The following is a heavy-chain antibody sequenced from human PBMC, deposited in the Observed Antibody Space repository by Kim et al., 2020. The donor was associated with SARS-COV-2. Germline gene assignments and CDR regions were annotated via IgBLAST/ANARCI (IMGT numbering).Heavy chain of an antibody. Sequence: TKYYAASVRGRFTSSRDDAKNSLYLQMNSLRAEDTAVYYYARDYGGNLGYWGQGTLVTVSS. D-gene: IGHD4-17*01. CDR3: ARDYGGNLGY. V-gene: IGHV3-48*01. J-gene: IGHJ4*02. CDR2: TK.